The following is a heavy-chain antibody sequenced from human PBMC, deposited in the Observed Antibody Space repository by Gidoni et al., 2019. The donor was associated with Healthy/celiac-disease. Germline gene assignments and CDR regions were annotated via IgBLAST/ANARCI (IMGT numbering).Heavy chain of an antibody. V-gene: IGHV3-33*01. D-gene: IGHD3-10*01. Sequence: QVQLVESGGGVVQTGRSLGRTCAASGITFSSYGMHWGRQAPGKGLEWVAVIWYDGSNTYYADSVKGLFTISSANSKNTLYLQMNSLRAEDTAVYYGASDTTMVRGGDFDYWGHGTLVTVSS. CDR2: IWYDGSNT. CDR1: GITFSSYG. J-gene: IGHJ4*01. CDR3: ASDTTMVRGGDFDY.